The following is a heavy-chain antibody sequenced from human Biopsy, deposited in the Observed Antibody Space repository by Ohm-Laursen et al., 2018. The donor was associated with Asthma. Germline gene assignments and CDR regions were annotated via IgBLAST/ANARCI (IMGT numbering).Heavy chain of an antibody. CDR3: AKESGTVGWHADYLEE. Sequence: SLRLSCTASGFPFRGFGMTWVRQAPGRGLEWVATISGGGPSTFYAASVKGRFTISSDTLKNTVFLHLGSLRAEDTAVYYCAKESGTVGWHADYLEEWGRGTLVTVSS. CDR1: GFPFRGFG. J-gene: IGHJ4*02. D-gene: IGHD6-19*01. CDR2: ISGGGPST. V-gene: IGHV3-23*01.